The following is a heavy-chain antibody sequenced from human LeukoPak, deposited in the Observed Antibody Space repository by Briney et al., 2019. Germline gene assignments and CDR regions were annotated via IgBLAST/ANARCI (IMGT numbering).Heavy chain of an antibody. Sequence: ASVKVSCKASGYTFTSYGISWVRQAPGQGLEWMGWISAYNGNTNYAQKLQGRVTMTTDTSTSTAYMELRSLRSDDTAVYYCGTYYYGSGSYGPVDCWGQGTLVTVSS. D-gene: IGHD3-10*01. J-gene: IGHJ4*02. CDR1: GYTFTSYG. V-gene: IGHV1-18*01. CDR2: ISAYNGNT. CDR3: GTYYYGSGSYGPVDC.